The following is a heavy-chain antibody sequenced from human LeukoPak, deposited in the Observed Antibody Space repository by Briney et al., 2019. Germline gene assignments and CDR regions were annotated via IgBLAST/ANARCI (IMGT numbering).Heavy chain of an antibody. D-gene: IGHD2-2*01. CDR1: GYTFTSYG. J-gene: IGHJ6*03. CDR2: ISAYNGNT. V-gene: IGHV1-18*01. CDR3: ARESYCSSPSCYYSYYYMDV. Sequence: GESLKVSCKASGYTFTSYGISWVRQAPGQGLEWMGWISAYNGNTNYAQKLQGRVTITTDTSTSTDSMELRSLKSDGPAVYYCARESYCSSPSCYYSYYYMDVWGKGTTVTVSS.